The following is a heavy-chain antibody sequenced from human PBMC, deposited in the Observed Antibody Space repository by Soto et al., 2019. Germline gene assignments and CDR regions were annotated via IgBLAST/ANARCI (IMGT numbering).Heavy chain of an antibody. V-gene: IGHV1-18*01. Sequence: ASVKVSCKASGYTFTSYGISWVRQAPGQGLEWMGWISAYNGNTNYAQKLQGRVTMTTDTSTSTAYMELRSLRSDDTAVYYCARVSKGDVVRGVMVGAFDIWGQGTMVTVSS. CDR1: GYTFTSYG. CDR3: ARVSKGDVVRGVMVGAFDI. J-gene: IGHJ3*02. D-gene: IGHD3-10*01. CDR2: ISAYNGNT.